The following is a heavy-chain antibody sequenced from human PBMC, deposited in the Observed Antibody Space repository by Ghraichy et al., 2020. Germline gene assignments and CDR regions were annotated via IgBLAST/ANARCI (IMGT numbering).Heavy chain of an antibody. D-gene: IGHD2-2*02. J-gene: IGHJ6*02. CDR2: IWYDGSNK. V-gene: IGHV3-33*01. CDR1: GFTFSSYG. Sequence: GGSLRLSCAASGFTFSSYGMHWVRQAPGKGLEWVAVIWYDGSNKYYADSVKGRFTISRDNSKNTLYLQMNSLRAEDTSVYYCARDFRYCSSTSCYTVIPYYYYGMDVWGQGTTVTVSS. CDR3: ARDFRYCSSTSCYTVIPYYYYGMDV.